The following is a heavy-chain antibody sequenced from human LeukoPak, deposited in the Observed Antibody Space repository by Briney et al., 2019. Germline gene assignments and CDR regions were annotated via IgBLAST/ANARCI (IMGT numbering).Heavy chain of an antibody. CDR2: IYYSGST. V-gene: IGHV4-31*03. Sequence: SQTLSLTCTVSGGSISSGGSYWSWIRQHPGTGLEWIGYIYYSGSTYYNPSLKSRVTISVDTSKNQFSLKLSSVTAADTAVYYCARDKSSSHPYFDCWGQGTLVTVSS. D-gene: IGHD6-13*01. CDR1: GGSISSGGSY. CDR3: ARDKSSSHPYFDC. J-gene: IGHJ4*02.